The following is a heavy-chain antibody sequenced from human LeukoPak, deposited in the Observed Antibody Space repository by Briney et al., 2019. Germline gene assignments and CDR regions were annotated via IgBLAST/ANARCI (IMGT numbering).Heavy chain of an antibody. V-gene: IGHV4-4*07. CDR3: ARDSVYYDSSGLDY. J-gene: IGHJ4*02. CDR1: GGSISSYY. D-gene: IGHD3-22*01. CDR2: IYTSGST. Sequence: SETLSLTCTVSGGSISSYYWSWIRQPAGKGLEWIGRIYTSGSTNYNPSLKSRVTMSVDTSKNQFSLKLSSVTAADTAVYYCARDSVYYDSSGLDYWGQGTLVTVSS.